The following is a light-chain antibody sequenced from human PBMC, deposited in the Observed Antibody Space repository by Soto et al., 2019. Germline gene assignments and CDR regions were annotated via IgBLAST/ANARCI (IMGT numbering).Light chain of an antibody. Sequence: EVVLTQSPGTLSLSPGESATLSCRASQSVSNNYFAWYQQKPGQAPRLLIFGSSDRATGIPDRFSVSESGTDFTLTSSRLEPEYFAVYYCHQYGSSPPYTFGQGTKLEIK. CDR1: QSVSNNY. V-gene: IGKV3-20*01. CDR3: HQYGSSPPYT. J-gene: IGKJ2*01. CDR2: GSS.